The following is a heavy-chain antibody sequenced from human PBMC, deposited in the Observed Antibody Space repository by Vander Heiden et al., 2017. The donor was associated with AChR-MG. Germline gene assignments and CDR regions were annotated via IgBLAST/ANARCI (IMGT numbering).Heavy chain of an antibody. CDR2: ISGSGGTT. V-gene: IGHV3-23*01. J-gene: IGHJ4*02. CDR3: AKVSPVVGYLDY. D-gene: IGHD1-26*01. Sequence: EVQLLESGGGLVQPGGSLRLSCTSSGFTFNNYAMSWVRQAPGKGLEWVSFISGSGGTTHYADSVKGRFTISRDNSNNTLYLQMNSLRAEDTAVYYCAKVSPVVGYLDYWGQGTLVTVSS. CDR1: GFTFNNYA.